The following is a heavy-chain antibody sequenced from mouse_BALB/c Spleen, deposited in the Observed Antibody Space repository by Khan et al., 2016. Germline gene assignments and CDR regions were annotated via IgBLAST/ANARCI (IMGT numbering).Heavy chain of an antibody. J-gene: IGHJ4*01. V-gene: IGHV1-9*01. Sequence: QVQLQQPGAELMKPGASVKISCKATGYTFSNYWIEWVKQRPGHGLEWIGDILPGSGYSNSNENFKGKATFTADASSTTAYMQLISLTSEDSAVYFCARAWYSMDYWGQGTSVTVSS. CDR3: ARAWYSMDY. CDR1: GYTFSNYW. CDR2: ILPGSGYS.